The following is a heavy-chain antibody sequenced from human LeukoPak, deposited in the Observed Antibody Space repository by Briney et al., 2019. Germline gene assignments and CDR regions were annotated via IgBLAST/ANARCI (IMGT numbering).Heavy chain of an antibody. D-gene: IGHD3-3*01. CDR1: GGSISSYY. V-gene: IGHV4-59*08. Sequence: SETLSLTCTVSGGSISSYYWTWIRQPPGKGLEWIGYIYYSGNANYNPSLKSRVTISVDTSKNQFSLNLSSVTAADTAVYYCARLERWSLDYWGQGTLVTVSS. CDR3: ARLERWSLDY. CDR2: IYYSGNA. J-gene: IGHJ4*02.